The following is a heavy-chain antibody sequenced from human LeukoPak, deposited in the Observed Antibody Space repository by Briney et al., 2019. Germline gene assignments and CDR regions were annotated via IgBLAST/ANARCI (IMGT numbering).Heavy chain of an antibody. V-gene: IGHV4-59*08. CDR1: GGSISSYS. CDR2: ISHSGTT. Sequence: SETLSLTCIVSGGSISSYSWNWLRQSPGKGLEWVGYISHSGTTSYNSSLKSRVTISVDTSKNQLSLKLTSVTAADTAVYYCARWDDSAWGFGNWGPGTLVTVSS. CDR3: ARWDDSAWGFGN. D-gene: IGHD6-19*01. J-gene: IGHJ4*02.